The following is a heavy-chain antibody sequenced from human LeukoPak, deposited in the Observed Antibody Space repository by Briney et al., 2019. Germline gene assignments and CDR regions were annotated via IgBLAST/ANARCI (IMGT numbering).Heavy chain of an antibody. V-gene: IGHV4-4*07. J-gene: IGHJ6*03. Sequence: SETLSLTCTVSGGSISSYYWSWIRQPAGKGLEWIGRIYTSGSTNYNPSLKSRVTISVDTSKIQISLKLNSVTAADTAVYYCARLRDYYYNYMDVWGKGTTVTISS. CDR2: IYTSGST. CDR1: GGSISSYY. CDR3: ARLRDYYYNYMDV.